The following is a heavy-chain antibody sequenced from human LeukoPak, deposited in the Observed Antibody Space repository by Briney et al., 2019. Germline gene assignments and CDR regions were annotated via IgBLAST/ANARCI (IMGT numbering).Heavy chain of an antibody. J-gene: IGHJ4*02. CDR1: GGSISSRHYS. V-gene: IGHV4-39*01. CDR2: FFYSGST. Sequence: ETLSLTCTVSGGSISSRHYSWCWIRQPPGKGLEWIGSFFYSGSTYSDPSLKSRVTISVDTSKNQFSLKMNSVTAADTAVYYCARTPGYCSDGTCYFDYWGQGTLVTVSS. D-gene: IGHD2-15*01. CDR3: ARTPGYCSDGTCYFDY.